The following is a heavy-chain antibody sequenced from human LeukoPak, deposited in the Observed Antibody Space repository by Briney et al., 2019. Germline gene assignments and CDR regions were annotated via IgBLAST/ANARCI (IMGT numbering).Heavy chain of an antibody. CDR2: IYYNGDT. J-gene: IGHJ5*02. CDR1: GDSITGYS. D-gene: IGHD3-10*01. CDR3: VRDPYGSSISNWFDP. Sequence: SETLSLTCSVSGDSITGYSWSWIRQTPGKGLEWIGYIYYNGDTHYNPSLNSRLSMSVDTPKKQFSLNLRSVTAADTAVYYCVRDPYGSSISNWFDPWGQGLLVTVSS. V-gene: IGHV4-59*01.